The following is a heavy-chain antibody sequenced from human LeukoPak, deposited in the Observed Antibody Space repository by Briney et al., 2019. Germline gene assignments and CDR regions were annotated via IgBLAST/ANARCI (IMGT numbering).Heavy chain of an antibody. CDR2: IAYDGSNK. CDR1: GFTLSRYG. V-gene: IGHV3-30-3*01. D-gene: IGHD1-26*01. CDR3: ARDIFSGSYAYYYGMDV. Sequence: GGSLRLSCSASGFTLSRYGMHWVRQAPGKGLEWVAIIAYDGSNKYYADSVKGRFTISRDNSKNTLYLQMNSLRVQDTAVYYCARDIFSGSYAYYYGMDVWGQGTTVTVSS. J-gene: IGHJ6*02.